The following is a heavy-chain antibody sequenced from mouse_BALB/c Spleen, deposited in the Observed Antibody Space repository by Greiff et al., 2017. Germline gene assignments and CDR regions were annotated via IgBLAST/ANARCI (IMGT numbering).Heavy chain of an antibody. CDR2: IYPGDGDT. J-gene: IGHJ2*01. V-gene: IGHV1-80*01. CDR3: ARSDCGGYGVDY. Sequence: QVQLQQSGAELVRPGSSVKISCKASGYAFSSYWMNWVKQRPGQGLEWIGQIYPGDGDTNYNGTFKGKATLTADKSSSTAYVQLSSLTSEDSAVYFCARSDCGGYGVDYWGQGTTLTVSA. CDR1: GYAFSSYW. D-gene: IGHD1-1*02.